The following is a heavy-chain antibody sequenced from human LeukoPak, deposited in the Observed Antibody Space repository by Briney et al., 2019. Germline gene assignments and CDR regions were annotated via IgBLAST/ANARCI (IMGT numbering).Heavy chain of an antibody. D-gene: IGHD6-19*01. J-gene: IGHJ4*02. CDR3: AKEGGSSGWYKPFDY. Sequence: GRSLRLSCAASGFTFSSYGMHWVRQAPGKGLEWVAVISYDGSNKYYADSVKGRFTISRDNSKNTLYLQMNSLRAEDTAVYYCAKEGGSSGWYKPFDYWGQGTLVTVSS. CDR2: ISYDGSNK. CDR1: GFTFSSYG. V-gene: IGHV3-30*18.